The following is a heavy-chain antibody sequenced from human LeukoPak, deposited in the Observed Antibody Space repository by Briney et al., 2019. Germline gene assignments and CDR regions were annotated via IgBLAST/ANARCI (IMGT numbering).Heavy chain of an antibody. CDR1: GFTFSSYA. CDR3: ARGWPEGIAAAGTDY. Sequence: PGGSLRLSCAASGFTFSSYAMSWVRQAPGKGLEWVSAISGSGGSTYYADSVKGRFTISRDNSKNTLYLQMNSLRAEDTAVYYCARGWPEGIAAAGTDYWGQGTLVTVSS. CDR2: ISGSGGST. D-gene: IGHD6-13*01. V-gene: IGHV3-23*01. J-gene: IGHJ4*02.